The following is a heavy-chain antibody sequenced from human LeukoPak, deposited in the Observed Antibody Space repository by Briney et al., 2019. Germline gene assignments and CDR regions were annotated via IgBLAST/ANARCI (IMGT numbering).Heavy chain of an antibody. CDR3: PLSGWSH. Sequence: GGSLRLSCAASGLAFSAYKMHWVRQAPRKGLVWVSRISTDGYTTDYADFVQGRFTASRDNTKNTWSLEMNSLRAEDTAVYYCPLSGWSHWGQGTLVTVSS. V-gene: IGHV3-74*01. D-gene: IGHD6-19*01. J-gene: IGHJ4*02. CDR2: ISTDGYTT. CDR1: GLAFSAYK.